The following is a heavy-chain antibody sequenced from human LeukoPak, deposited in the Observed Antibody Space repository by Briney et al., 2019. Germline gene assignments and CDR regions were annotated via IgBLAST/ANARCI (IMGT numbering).Heavy chain of an antibody. D-gene: IGHD6-19*01. V-gene: IGHV1-46*01. Sequence: ASVKVSCKASGYTFTSYYMHWVRQAPGQGLEWMGIINPSGGSTSYAQKFQGRVTMTRDTSTSTVYMELSSLRAEDTAVYYCARVPQGAGPYYYYGMDVWGQGTTVTVSS. CDR1: GYTFTSYY. J-gene: IGHJ6*02. CDR3: ARVPQGAGPYYYYGMDV. CDR2: INPSGGST.